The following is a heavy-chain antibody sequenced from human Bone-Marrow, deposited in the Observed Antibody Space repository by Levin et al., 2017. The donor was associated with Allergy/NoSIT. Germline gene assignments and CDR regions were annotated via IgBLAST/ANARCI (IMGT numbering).Heavy chain of an antibody. CDR1: GFTFSDYY. D-gene: IGHD6-13*01. V-gene: IGHV3-11*05. CDR2: ISTSSSYT. J-gene: IGHJ4*02. Sequence: GGSLRLSCAASGFTFSDYYMSWIRQAPGKGLEWISYISTSSSYTNYADSVKGRFTTSRDNAKNSLYLQMNSLIAEDTAVEYCAGAEDGAAAAGNDYWGQGTLVTVSS. CDR3: AGAEDGAAAAGNDY.